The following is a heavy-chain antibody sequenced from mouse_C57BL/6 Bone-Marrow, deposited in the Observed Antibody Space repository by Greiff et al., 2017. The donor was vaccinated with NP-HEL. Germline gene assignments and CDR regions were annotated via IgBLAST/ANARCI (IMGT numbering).Heavy chain of an antibody. V-gene: IGHV5-4*01. D-gene: IGHD2-4*01. Sequence: VQLVESGGGLVKPGGFLKLSCAASGFTFSSYAMSWVRQTPEKRLEWVATISDGGSYTYYPDNVKGRFTISRDNAKNNLYLQMSHLKSEDTAMYYCARGLRRFSYYAMDYWGQGTSVTVSS. CDR3: ARGLRRFSYYAMDY. J-gene: IGHJ4*01. CDR1: GFTFSSYA. CDR2: ISDGGSYT.